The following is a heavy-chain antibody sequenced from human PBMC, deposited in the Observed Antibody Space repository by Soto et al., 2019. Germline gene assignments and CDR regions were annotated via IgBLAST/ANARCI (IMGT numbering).Heavy chain of an antibody. J-gene: IGHJ4*02. Sequence: GGSLRLSCAASGFTFSNAWMSWVRQAPGKGLEWVGRIKSKTDGGTTDYAAPVKGRFTISRDDSKNTLYLQMNSLKTGDTAVYYCTTGMVQLERPCYFDYWGQGTLVTVSS. CDR3: TTGMVQLERPCYFDY. D-gene: IGHD1-1*01. CDR2: IKSKTDGGTT. CDR1: GFTFSNAW. V-gene: IGHV3-15*01.